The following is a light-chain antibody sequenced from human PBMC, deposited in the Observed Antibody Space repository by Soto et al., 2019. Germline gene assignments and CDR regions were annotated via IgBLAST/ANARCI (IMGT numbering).Light chain of an antibody. CDR1: SNEIGTYEY. CDR2: WVI. V-gene: IGLV2-14*01. CDR3: SSYITGRTLSSG. Sequence: QSVLTQPASGSGTPGQSSTISCTGSSNEIGTYEYVSWHQLHPGRAPILIIFWVIDRPSGLSVRFSCFMSVKTAFLPILWFKLEDEAVYDGSSYITGRTLSSGFGTGTKATVL. J-gene: IGLJ1*01.